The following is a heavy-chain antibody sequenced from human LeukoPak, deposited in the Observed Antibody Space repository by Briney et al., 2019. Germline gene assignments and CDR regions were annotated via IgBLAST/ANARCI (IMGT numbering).Heavy chain of an antibody. V-gene: IGHV3-49*04. Sequence: PGTSLRLSCAAFGFILGDYGMHWVRQAPGKGLEWVGFIRSKAYGGTTEYAASVKGRFTISRDDSKSIAYLQMNSLKTEDTAVYYCTRAFWSGYYFDYWGQGTLVTVSS. J-gene: IGHJ4*02. D-gene: IGHD3-3*01. CDR1: GFILGDYG. CDR3: TRAFWSGYYFDY. CDR2: IRSKAYGGTT.